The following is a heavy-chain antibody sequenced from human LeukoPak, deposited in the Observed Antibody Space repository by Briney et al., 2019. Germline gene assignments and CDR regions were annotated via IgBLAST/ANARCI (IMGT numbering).Heavy chain of an antibody. D-gene: IGHD3-10*01. J-gene: IGHJ4*02. CDR2: IYHSGST. V-gene: IGHV4-38-2*01. Sequence: SETPSLTSAVPVYSITSGYYWAWIRQPPGKGLEWIGNIYHSGSTCYNPSLKSRVTISLDTAKNQFSLKLSSVTAADTAVYYCATNYGSGSYYILVYWGQGTLVTVSS. CDR3: ATNYGSGSYYILVY. CDR1: VYSITSGYY.